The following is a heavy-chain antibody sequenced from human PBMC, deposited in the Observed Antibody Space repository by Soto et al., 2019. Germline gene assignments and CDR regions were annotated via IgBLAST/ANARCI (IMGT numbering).Heavy chain of an antibody. J-gene: IGHJ5*02. CDR3: ARAPGYDFWSGYRIGDNWFDP. Sequence: SXKVSFQASGYTXTGYYMDWVRQAPGQGLEWMGWINPKSGGTNYAQKFQGRVTMTRDKSISTAYMEMSRLRSYDTYVYYCARAPGYDFWSGYRIGDNWFDPWGKGNLVTVPQ. CDR2: INPKSGGT. V-gene: IGHV1-2*02. CDR1: GYTXTGYY. D-gene: IGHD3-3*01.